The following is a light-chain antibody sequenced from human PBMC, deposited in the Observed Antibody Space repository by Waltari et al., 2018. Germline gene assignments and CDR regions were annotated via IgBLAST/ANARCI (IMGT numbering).Light chain of an antibody. J-gene: IGLJ3*02. V-gene: IGLV3-1*01. CDR2: QDT. Sequence: SYELTQPPSVSMSPGQTASITCSGDILGNKYAAWYQQKPGQSPLLVIYQDTKRPSEVPGRFSGSKSENAATLTITGTQAVDEADYYCQALGTGACVFGGGTKLTVL. CDR1: ILGNKY. CDR3: QALGTGACV.